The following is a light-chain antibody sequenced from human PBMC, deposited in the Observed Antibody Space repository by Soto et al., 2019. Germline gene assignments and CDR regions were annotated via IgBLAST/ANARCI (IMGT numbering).Light chain of an antibody. CDR2: AAS. V-gene: IGKV1-12*01. CDR3: QQASSFPLR. J-gene: IGKJ4*02. Sequence: DIQVTQSPSSVSASVGDGVTVTCRASQSIASWLTWYQQKPGKAPKVLIYAASRLQSGVPSRFSGSESGTTFTLTITNLQPEDFATYYCQQASSFPLRFGGGTKVDIK. CDR1: QSIASW.